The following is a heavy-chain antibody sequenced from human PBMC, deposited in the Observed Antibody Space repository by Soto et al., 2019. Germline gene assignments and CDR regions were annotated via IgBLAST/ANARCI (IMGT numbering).Heavy chain of an antibody. Sequence: ASVKVSCKSSGYTFSSYGSTYGISWVRQAPGQGLQWMGWISSYNGNTNYAQKFQGRVTMTTDTSTSTAYMELSSLRSEDTAVYYCARDLGGWPEYWGQGTLVTVSS. J-gene: IGHJ4*02. CDR2: ISSYNGNT. V-gene: IGHV1-18*01. CDR3: ARDLGGWPEY. CDR1: GYTFSSYGSTYG. D-gene: IGHD2-15*01.